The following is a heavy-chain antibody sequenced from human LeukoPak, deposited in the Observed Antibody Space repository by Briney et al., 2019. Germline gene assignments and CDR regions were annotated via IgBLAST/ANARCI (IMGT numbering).Heavy chain of an antibody. D-gene: IGHD3-22*01. J-gene: IGHJ6*02. CDR2: ISYDGSNK. V-gene: IGHV3-30*18. CDR3: AKDYYDSSGYYLSSYYYYGMDV. Sequence: GGSLRLSCAASGFTFSSYGMHWVRQAPGKGLEWVAVISYDGSNKYYADSVKGRFTISRDNSKNTLYLQMNSLRAEDTAVYYCAKDYYDSSGYYLSSYYYYGMDVWGQGTTVTVSS. CDR1: GFTFSSYG.